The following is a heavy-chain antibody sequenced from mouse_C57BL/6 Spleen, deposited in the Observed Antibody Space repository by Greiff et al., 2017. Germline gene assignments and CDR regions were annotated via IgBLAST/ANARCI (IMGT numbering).Heavy chain of an antibody. V-gene: IGHV5-17*01. D-gene: IGHD3-3*01. CDR2: ISSGSSTI. CDR1: GFTFSDYG. J-gene: IGHJ4*01. Sequence: EVKLMESGGGLVKPGGSLKLSCAASGFTFSDYGMHWVRQAPEKGLEWVAYISSGSSTIYYADTVKGRFTISRDNAKNTLFLQMTSLRSEDTAMYYCARDRGRVYYYAMDYWGQGTSVTVSS. CDR3: ARDRGRVYYYAMDY.